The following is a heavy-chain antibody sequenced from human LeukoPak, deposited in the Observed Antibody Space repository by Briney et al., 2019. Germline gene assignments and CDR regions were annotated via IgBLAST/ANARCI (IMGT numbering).Heavy chain of an antibody. CDR2: INHSGST. Sequence: KSSETLSLTCAVYGGSFSGYYWSWIRQPPGKGLEWIGEINHSGSTNYNPSIKSRVTISVDTSNHQFSLKLTSVTAADTAVYYCARHVGIHLWSLYFDYWGQGSLVTVSS. V-gene: IGHV4-34*01. D-gene: IGHD5-18*01. CDR1: GGSFSGYY. CDR3: ARHVGIHLWSLYFDY. J-gene: IGHJ4*02.